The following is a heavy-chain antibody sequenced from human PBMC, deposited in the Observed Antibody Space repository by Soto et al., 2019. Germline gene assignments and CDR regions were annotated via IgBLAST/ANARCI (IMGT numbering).Heavy chain of an antibody. D-gene: IGHD3-16*01. CDR1: VGSITSAPYT. CDR2: ISYSGST. J-gene: IGHJ4*02. V-gene: IGHV4-31*03. Sequence: QVQLQESGPGLVKPSQTLSLTCTVSVGSITSAPYTWSWIRQRPGEGLQWIGYISYSGSTYYNPSLESRVTIAADTSNIQFSLKWSSETAADTAVYYCEGMGGHWGQGTLVTVSS. CDR3: EGMGGH.